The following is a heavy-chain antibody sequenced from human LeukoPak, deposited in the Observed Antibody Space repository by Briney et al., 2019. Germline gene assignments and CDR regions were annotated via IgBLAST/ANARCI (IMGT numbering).Heavy chain of an antibody. Sequence: PGGSLRLSCAASGFTFSSYGMHWVRQAPGKGLEWVAFIRYDGSNNYYADSVKGRFTISRDNSKNTLYLQMNSLRAEDTAVYYCAKEGGDIVVVPASFNLYYYYMDVWGKGTTVTVSS. CDR1: GFTFSSYG. J-gene: IGHJ6*03. D-gene: IGHD2-2*01. CDR2: IRYDGSNN. V-gene: IGHV3-30*02. CDR3: AKEGGDIVVVPASFNLYYYYMDV.